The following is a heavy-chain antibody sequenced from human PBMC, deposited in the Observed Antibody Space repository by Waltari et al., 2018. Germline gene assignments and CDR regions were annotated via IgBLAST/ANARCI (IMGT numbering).Heavy chain of an antibody. D-gene: IGHD3-16*01. Sequence: EEVGGYLVPPGGSLRLSCGGPGFTFGGHNINWVRQTPGKGREWSSHISPAGYDKLYAASVKGRFTISRDSAKSVFLEMSRLRAEDTGVYYCVRSLYINYGREGFEEWGPGTMVTVSS. CDR3: VRSLYINYGREGFEE. J-gene: IGHJ3*01. V-gene: IGHV3-48*03. CDR1: GFTFGGHN. CDR2: ISPAGYDK.